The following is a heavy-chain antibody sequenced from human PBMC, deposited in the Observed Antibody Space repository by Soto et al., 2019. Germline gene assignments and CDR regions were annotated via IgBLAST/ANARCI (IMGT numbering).Heavy chain of an antibody. CDR3: ARSPVDPSMIYWLDP. CDR2: IYYSGNT. V-gene: IGHV4-61*08. J-gene: IGHJ5*02. CDR1: GGSVSSGDYY. Sequence: SETLSLTCTVSGGSVSSGDYYWSWLRQPPGKGLEWIGYIYYSGNTNYNPSLKSRVIISVDTSKNLFSLKLTSVTAADTAVYYCARSPVDPSMIYWLDPWGQGTLVTVSS. D-gene: IGHD3-16*01.